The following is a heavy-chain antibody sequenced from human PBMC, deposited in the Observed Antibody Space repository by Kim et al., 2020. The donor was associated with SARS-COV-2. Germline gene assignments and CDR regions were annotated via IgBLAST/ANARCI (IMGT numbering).Heavy chain of an antibody. J-gene: IGHJ6*01. CDR3: GGLGSSTSCYSWGIDV. Sequence: SETLSLTCTVYGGSISSSSYYWGWIRQPPGKGLEWIGRIYYSGSTYYNPSLKSRVTISVDKSKNQFSLKLSSVTAADTAVYYCGGLGSSTSCYSWGIDV. CDR2: IYYSGST. V-gene: IGHV4-39*01. D-gene: IGHD2-2*01. CDR1: GGSISSSSYY.